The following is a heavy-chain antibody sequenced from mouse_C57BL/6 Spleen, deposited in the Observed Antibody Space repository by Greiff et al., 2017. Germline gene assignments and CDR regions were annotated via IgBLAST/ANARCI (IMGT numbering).Heavy chain of an antibody. V-gene: IGHV5-4*03. Sequence: EVMLVESGGGLVKPGGSLKLSCAASGFTFSSYAMSWVRQTPEKRLEWVATISDGGSYTYYPDNVKGRFTISRDNAKNNLYLQMSHLSSEDTSIYYCASYRYDRFAYSSQCTLIPVSA. CDR2: ISDGGSYT. CDR1: GFTFSSYA. J-gene: IGHJ3*01. CDR3: ASYRYDRFAY. D-gene: IGHD2-12*01.